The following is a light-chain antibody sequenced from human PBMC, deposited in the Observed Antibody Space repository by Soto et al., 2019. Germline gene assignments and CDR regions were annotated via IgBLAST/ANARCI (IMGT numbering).Light chain of an antibody. CDR2: DVS. V-gene: IGLV2-14*01. J-gene: IGLJ1*01. CDR3: SSYTSSSTYV. Sequence: QSALTQPACVSGSPGQSITISCTGTSSDVGGYNYVSWYQQHPGKAPKLMIYDVSNRPSGVSNRFSGSKSGNTASLTISGLQAEDEADYYCSSYTSSSTYVFGTGTKLTFL. CDR1: SSDVGGYNY.